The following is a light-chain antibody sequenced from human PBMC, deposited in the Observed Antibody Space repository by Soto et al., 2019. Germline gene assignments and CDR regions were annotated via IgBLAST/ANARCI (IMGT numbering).Light chain of an antibody. V-gene: IGKV3-15*01. CDR2: GAS. CDR1: QSISAN. J-gene: IGKJ4*01. Sequence: EIVLTQSPAALSVSPGERATLYCRASQSISANLAWYQQKPGQAPRLLVYGASTRATGVPARFSGSGSGTDFTLTISSLHAEDFGIYYCQQYNDWPPLPFCGGSQVEIK. CDR3: QQYNDWPPLP.